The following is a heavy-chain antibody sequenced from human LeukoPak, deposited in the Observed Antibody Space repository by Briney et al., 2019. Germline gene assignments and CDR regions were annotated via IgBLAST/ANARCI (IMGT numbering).Heavy chain of an antibody. D-gene: IGHD3-16*01. V-gene: IGHV4-4*07. CDR1: GGSISSYY. J-gene: IGHJ4*02. CDR3: ASPGGGPTDY. CDR2: ISSSGGT. Sequence: SETLSLTCTVSGGSISSYYWSWIRQPAGKGLEWIGRISSSGGTNYSPSLKSRLTMSVDTSKTQFALNLSSVTAADTAVYYCASPGGGPTDYWGQGTLVTVSS.